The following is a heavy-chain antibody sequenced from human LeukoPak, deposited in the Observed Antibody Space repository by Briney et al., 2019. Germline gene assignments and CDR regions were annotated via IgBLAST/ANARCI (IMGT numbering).Heavy chain of an antibody. V-gene: IGHV4-4*07. J-gene: IGHJ5*02. Sequence: SETLSLTCTVSGGSISSYYWSWIRRPAGKGLEWIGRIYTTGNANYNPSLKSRVTMSIDTSKKQFSLNLSSVTAADTAVYYCARGKYYYDSNSSYRYFDPWGQGTLVTVSS. D-gene: IGHD3-22*01. CDR2: IYTTGNA. CDR1: GGSISSYY. CDR3: ARGKYYYDSNSSYRYFDP.